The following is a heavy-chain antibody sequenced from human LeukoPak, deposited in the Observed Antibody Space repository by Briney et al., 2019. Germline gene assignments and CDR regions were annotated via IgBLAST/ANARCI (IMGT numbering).Heavy chain of an antibody. CDR2: LIPIFGTA. V-gene: IGHV1-69*05. CDR3: ARDPIMITFGGVIVRRNYFDY. Sequence: ASVKVSCKASGGTFSSYAISWVRQAPGQGLEWMGGLIPIFGTANYAQKFQGRVTITTDESTSTAYMELSSLRSEDTAVYYCARDPIMITFGGVIVRRNYFDYWGQGTLVTVSS. CDR1: GGTFSSYA. J-gene: IGHJ4*02. D-gene: IGHD3-16*02.